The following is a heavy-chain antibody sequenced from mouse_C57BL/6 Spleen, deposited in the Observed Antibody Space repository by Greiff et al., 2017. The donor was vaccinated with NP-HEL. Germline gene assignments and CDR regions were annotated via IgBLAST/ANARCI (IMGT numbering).Heavy chain of an antibody. D-gene: IGHD2-3*01. J-gene: IGHJ2*01. Sequence: VQLQQSGPVLVKPGASVKMSCKASGYTFTDYYMNWVKQSHGKSLEWIGVINPYNGGTSYNQKFKGKATLTVDKSSSTAYMELNSLTSEDSAVYDCAREGARDGYYFDYWGQGTTLTVSS. CDR3: AREGARDGYYFDY. CDR1: GYTFTDYY. V-gene: IGHV1-19*01. CDR2: INPYNGGT.